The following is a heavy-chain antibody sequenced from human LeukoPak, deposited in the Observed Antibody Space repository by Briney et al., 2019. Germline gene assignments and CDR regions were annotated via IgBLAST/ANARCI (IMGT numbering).Heavy chain of an antibody. CDR1: GGSISSYY. J-gene: IGHJ4*02. CDR2: IYYSGST. D-gene: IGHD4-23*01. CDR3: ARGRYGGNPDY. Sequence: SETLSLTCTVSGGSISSYYWSWIRHPPGKGLEWIGYIYYSGSTTYNPSLKSRVTISVDTSKNQFSLKLSSVTAADTAVYYCARGRYGGNPDYWGQGTLVTVSS. V-gene: IGHV4-59*01.